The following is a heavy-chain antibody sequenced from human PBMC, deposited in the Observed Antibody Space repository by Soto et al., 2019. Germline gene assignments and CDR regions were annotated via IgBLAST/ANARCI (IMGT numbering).Heavy chain of an antibody. Sequence: ASVKVSCKASGYTFTSYAIHWVRQAPGQRLEWMGWINAGNGNTKYSQKFQGRVTITRDTSASTAYMELSSLRSEDTAVYYCARYYDFWSGYYKPPGFDYWGHGTLLTVSS. CDR1: GYTFTSYA. D-gene: IGHD3-3*01. CDR2: INAGNGNT. CDR3: ARYYDFWSGYYKPPGFDY. V-gene: IGHV1-3*01. J-gene: IGHJ4*01.